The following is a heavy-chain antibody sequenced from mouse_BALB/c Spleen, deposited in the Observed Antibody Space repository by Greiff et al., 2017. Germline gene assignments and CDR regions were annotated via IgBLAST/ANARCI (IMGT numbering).Heavy chain of an antibody. V-gene: IGHV5-17*02. D-gene: IGHD1-1*01. CDR1: GFTFSSFG. Sequence: EVKVVESGGGLVQPGGSRKLSCAASGFTFSSFGMHWVRQAPEKGLEWVAYISSGSSTIYYADTVKGRFTISRDNPKNTLFLQMTSLRSEDTAMYYCARGYYGSSGRFDYWGQGTTLTVSS. J-gene: IGHJ2*01. CDR3: ARGYYGSSGRFDY. CDR2: ISSGSSTI.